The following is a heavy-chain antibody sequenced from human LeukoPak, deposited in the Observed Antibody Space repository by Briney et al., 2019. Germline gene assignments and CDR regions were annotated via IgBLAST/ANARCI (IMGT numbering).Heavy chain of an antibody. CDR1: GFTFADYA. J-gene: IGHJ3*02. Sequence: PGGSLRLSCAASGFTFADYAMHSVRQAPGKGLEWVSGISWNSGSIGYADSVKGRFTISRDNAKNSLFLQMNSLRAEDMALYYCAKDEFVASDFTGAFDIWGQGTMVTVSS. CDR3: AKDEFVASDFTGAFDI. V-gene: IGHV3-9*03. CDR2: ISWNSGSI. D-gene: IGHD2-8*02.